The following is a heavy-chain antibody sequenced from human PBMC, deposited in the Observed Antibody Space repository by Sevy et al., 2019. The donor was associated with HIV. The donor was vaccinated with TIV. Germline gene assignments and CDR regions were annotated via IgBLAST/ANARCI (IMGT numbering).Heavy chain of an antibody. CDR1: GFTVSDNY. D-gene: IGHD3-22*01. CDR2: IYSDGST. J-gene: IGHJ3*02. V-gene: IGHV3-53*01. CDR3: ANHASDYDSSGYLERDAFDI. Sequence: VGSLRLSCAASGFTVSDNYMSWVRQAPGKGLEWVSVIYSDGSTYYADSVKGRFTISRDNSKNTLYLQMNSLRAEDTAVYYCANHASDYDSSGYLERDAFDIWGQRTMVTVSS.